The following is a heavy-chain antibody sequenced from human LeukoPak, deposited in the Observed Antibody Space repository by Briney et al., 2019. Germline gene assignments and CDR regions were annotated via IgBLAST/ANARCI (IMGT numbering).Heavy chain of an antibody. CDR1: GYTFTRYG. CDR3: PRADRLWHSSVYQY. J-gene: IGHJ4*02. V-gene: IGHV1-18*01. D-gene: IGHD3-22*01. CDR2: ISAYNGNT. Sequence: ASVTVSCTASGYTFTRYGMSWVRQAPGQGLEWMGWISAYNGNTNYAQKLQGRVTITTDTSTSKAYMELRSLISDDTAVDYCPRADRLWHSSVYQYWGQGTLVTVSS.